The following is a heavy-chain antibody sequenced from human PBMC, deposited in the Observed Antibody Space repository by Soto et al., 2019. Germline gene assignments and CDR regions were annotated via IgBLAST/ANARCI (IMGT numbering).Heavy chain of an antibody. CDR3: ARSGAIVVVPAAREYFAY. D-gene: IGHD2-2*01. CDR2: INHSGST. V-gene: IGHV4-34*01. J-gene: IGHJ4*02. CDR1: GGSFSGYY. Sequence: QVQLQQWGAGLLKPSETLSLTCAVYGGSFSGYYWSWIRQPPGKGLEWIGEINHSGSTNYNPSLKSRVTISVDTSKNQFSLQLSSVAAADTAVYYCARSGAIVVVPAAREYFAYWGQGTLVTVSS.